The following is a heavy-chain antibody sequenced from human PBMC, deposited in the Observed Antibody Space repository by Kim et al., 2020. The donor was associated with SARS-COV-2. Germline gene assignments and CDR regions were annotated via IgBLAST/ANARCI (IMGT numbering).Heavy chain of an antibody. V-gene: IGHV3-30*18. CDR1: GFTFSSYG. CDR2: ISYDGSNK. D-gene: IGHD3-10*01. Sequence: GGSLRLSCAASGFTFSSYGMHWVRQAPGKGLEWVAVISYDGSNKYYADSVKGRFTISRDNSKNTLYLQMNSLRAEDTAVYYCAKDYYGSGSPLDYWGQGTLVTVSS. CDR3: AKDYYGSGSPLDY. J-gene: IGHJ4*02.